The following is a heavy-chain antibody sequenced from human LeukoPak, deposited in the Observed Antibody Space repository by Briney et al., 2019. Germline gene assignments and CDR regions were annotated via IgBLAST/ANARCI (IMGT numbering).Heavy chain of an antibody. D-gene: IGHD1-14*01. J-gene: IGHJ4*02. CDR1: GGSFSGYY. CDR3: ARVTVGGLHIDY. V-gene: IGHV4-34*01. CDR2: INHSGST. Sequence: SETLSLTCAVYGGSFSGYYWSWIRQPPGKGLEWIGEINHSGSTNYNPSLKSRVTISVDTSKNQFSLKLSSVTAADTAVYYCARVTVGGLHIDYWGRGTLVTVSS.